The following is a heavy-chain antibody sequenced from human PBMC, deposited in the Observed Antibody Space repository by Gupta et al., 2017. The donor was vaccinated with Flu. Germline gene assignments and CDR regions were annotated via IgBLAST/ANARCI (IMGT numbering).Heavy chain of an antibody. CDR2: ISGSGSRT. Sequence: YAMGGGGQVQGKGLEWVSGISGSGSRTYNEDSVKGRLTISRDNSKNTLYLQMNSLRAEDTAVYYCTKQFYDILTADFDYWGQGTLVTVSS. CDR1: YA. D-gene: IGHD3-9*01. CDR3: TKQFYDILTADFDY. J-gene: IGHJ4*02. V-gene: IGHV3-23*01.